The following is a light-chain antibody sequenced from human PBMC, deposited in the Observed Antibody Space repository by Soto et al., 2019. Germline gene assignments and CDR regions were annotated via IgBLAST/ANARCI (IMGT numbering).Light chain of an antibody. J-gene: IGLJ1*01. CDR3: SYHASRNNNR. V-gene: IGLV2-8*01. CDR2: EVS. Sequence: QSVLTQPPSASGSPGQSVTISCTGTSSDVGGYNYVSWYQQHPGKAPKLMIYEVSKRPSGVPDRFSGSKSCNTASLTVCGLQAEDEAAYYSSYHASRNNNRFGTGAKLTVL. CDR1: SSDVGGYNY.